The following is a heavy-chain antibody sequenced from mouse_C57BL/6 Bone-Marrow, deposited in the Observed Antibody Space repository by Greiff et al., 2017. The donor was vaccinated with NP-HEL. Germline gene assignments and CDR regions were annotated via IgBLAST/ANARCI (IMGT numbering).Heavy chain of an antibody. CDR2: INPNNGGT. J-gene: IGHJ2*01. Sequence: VQLKESGPELVKPGASVKMSCKASGYTFTDYNMHWVKQSHGKSLEWIGYINPNNGGTSYNQKFKGKATLTVNKSSSTAYMGLRSLTSEESAVYKCARGRADFSTGVEYFDYWGQGTTLTVSS. V-gene: IGHV1-22*01. D-gene: IGHD1-1*01. CDR1: GYTFTDYN. CDR3: ARGRADFSTGVEYFDY.